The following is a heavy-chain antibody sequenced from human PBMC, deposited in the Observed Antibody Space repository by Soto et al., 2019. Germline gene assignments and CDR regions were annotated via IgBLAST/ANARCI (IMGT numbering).Heavy chain of an antibody. J-gene: IGHJ4*02. CDR3: AKDPASGPGSFDS. Sequence: VKLVESGGGVVQPGGSLRLSCAASGFTFNIYGMHWVRQAPDKGLEWVALISYDGSNQYYADSVKGRFTISRDNSKNPLFLQMNSLRADAPAVYYCAKDPASGPGSFDSWGQGPLVTVSS. V-gene: IGHV3-30*18. D-gene: IGHD2-2*01. CDR1: GFTFNIYG. CDR2: ISYDGSNQ.